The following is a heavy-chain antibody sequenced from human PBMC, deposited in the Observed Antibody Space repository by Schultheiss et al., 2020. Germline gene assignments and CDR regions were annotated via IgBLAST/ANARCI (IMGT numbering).Heavy chain of an antibody. CDR1: GFTFSNAW. CDR2: ISGSGGST. CDR3: AKPIYYYDSAGQVDY. V-gene: IGHV3-23*01. Sequence: GGSLRLSCAASGFTFSNAWMSWVRQAPGKGLEWVSAISGSGGSTYYADSVKGRFTISRDNSKNTLYLQMNSLRAEDTAVYYCAKPIYYYDSAGQVDYWGQGTLVTVSS. D-gene: IGHD3-22*01. J-gene: IGHJ4*02.